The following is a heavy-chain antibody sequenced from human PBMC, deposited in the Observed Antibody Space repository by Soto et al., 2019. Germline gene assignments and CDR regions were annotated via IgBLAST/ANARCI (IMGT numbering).Heavy chain of an antibody. V-gene: IGHV5-51*01. D-gene: IGHD6-13*01. CDR3: ARGLSSWSLGYYGLGV. CDR2: IYPGDSDT. CDR1: GYRFTDHW. J-gene: IGHJ6*02. Sequence: PGESLKISCKGSGYRFTDHWIGWVRQMPGKGLEWMGIIYPGDSDTRYSPSFQGQVTISADKSISTAYLRWSSLKASDTAIYYCARGLSSWSLGYYGLGVWGQGTTVTVSS.